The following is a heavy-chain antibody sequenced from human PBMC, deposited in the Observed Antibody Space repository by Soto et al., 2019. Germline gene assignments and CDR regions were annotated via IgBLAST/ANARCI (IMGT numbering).Heavy chain of an antibody. CDR2: IYYSGST. D-gene: IGHD2-15*01. CDR1: GGSISSSSYY. CDR3: ARREGGYCSGGSCYLFDY. V-gene: IGHV4-39*01. Sequence: QLQLQESGPGLVKPSETLSLTYTVSGGSISSSSYYWGWIRQPPGKGLEWIGSIYYSGSTYYNPSLTSRVTISVDTSKTQFALKLSSVTAADTAVYYCARREGGYCSGGSCYLFDYWGQGTLVTVSS. J-gene: IGHJ4*02.